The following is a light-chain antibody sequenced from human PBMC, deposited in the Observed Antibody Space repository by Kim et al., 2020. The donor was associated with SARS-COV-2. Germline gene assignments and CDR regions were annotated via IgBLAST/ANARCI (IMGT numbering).Light chain of an antibody. CDR1: SLRSYY. CDR3: NSRDSSGNHHWV. CDR2: GKN. V-gene: IGLV3-19*01. J-gene: IGLJ3*02. Sequence: LGKNVRITCQGDSLRSYYAIWYQQKPGQAPVLVIYGKNNRPSGIPDRFSGSSSGNTASLTITGAQAEDEADYYCNSRDSSGNHHWVFGGGTQLTVL.